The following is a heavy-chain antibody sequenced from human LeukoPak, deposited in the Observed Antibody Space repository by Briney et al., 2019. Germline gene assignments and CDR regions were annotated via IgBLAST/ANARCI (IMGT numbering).Heavy chain of an antibody. CDR2: IYYSGST. CDR1: GGSISSYY. Sequence: PSETLSLTRTVSGGSISSYYWSWIRQPPGKGLEWIGYIYYSGSTNYNPSLKSRVTISVDTSKNQFSLKLSSVTAADTAVYYCARFSATAAANLRLNWFDPWGQGTLVTVSS. V-gene: IGHV4-59*01. CDR3: ARFSATAAANLRLNWFDP. J-gene: IGHJ5*02. D-gene: IGHD2-2*01.